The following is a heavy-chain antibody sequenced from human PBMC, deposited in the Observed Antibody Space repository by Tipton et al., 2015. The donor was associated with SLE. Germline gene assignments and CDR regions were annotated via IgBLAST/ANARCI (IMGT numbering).Heavy chain of an antibody. CDR2: ISSSGGII. CDR3: ARVGHYDILTGDAEYYSDY. Sequence: SLRLSCTASGFTFTSYEMNWVRQAPGKGLEWVSYISSSGGIIYYADSVRGRFTISRDNAKNSLYLQMYSLRAEDTAVYYCARVGHYDILTGDAEYYSDYWGQGTQVTVSS. J-gene: IGHJ4*02. D-gene: IGHD3-9*01. CDR1: GFTFTSYE. V-gene: IGHV3-48*03.